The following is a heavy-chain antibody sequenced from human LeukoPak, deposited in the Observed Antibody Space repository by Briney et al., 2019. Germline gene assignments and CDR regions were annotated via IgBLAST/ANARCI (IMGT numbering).Heavy chain of an antibody. CDR3: ARPASSGCPPLGY. D-gene: IGHD3-22*01. J-gene: IGHJ4*02. CDR1: GGTFSSYT. V-gene: IGHV1-69*02. CDR2: IIPILGIA. Sequence: ASVKVSCKASGGTFSSYTISWVRQAPGQGLEWMGRIIPILGIANYAQKFQGRVTITADKSTSTAYMELSSLRSEDTAVYYCARPASSGCPPLGYWGQGTLVTVSS.